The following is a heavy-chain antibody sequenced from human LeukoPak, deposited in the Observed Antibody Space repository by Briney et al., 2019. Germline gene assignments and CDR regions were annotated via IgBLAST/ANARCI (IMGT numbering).Heavy chain of an antibody. CDR1: GGSFSGYY. CDR3: ARGYIVVVYYFDY. V-gene: IGHV4-34*01. D-gene: IGHD2-21*01. J-gene: IGHJ4*02. Sequence: TSETPSLTCAVYGGSFSGYYWSWIRQPPGKGLEWIGEINHSGSTNYNPSLKSRVTISVETSKNQFSLKLSSVTAADTAVYYCARGYIVVVYYFDYWGQGTLVTVSS. CDR2: INHSGST.